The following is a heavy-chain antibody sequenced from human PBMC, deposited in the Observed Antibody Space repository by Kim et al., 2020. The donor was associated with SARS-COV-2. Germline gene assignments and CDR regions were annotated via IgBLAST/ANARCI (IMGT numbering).Heavy chain of an antibody. CDR2: ISYDGSNK. D-gene: IGHD6-19*01. CDR3: AKSKRWLAETDY. Sequence: GGSLRLSCAASGFTFSSYGMHWVRQAPGKGLEWVAVISYDGSNKYYADSVKGRFTISRDNSKNTLYLQMNSLRAEDTAVYYCAKSKRWLAETDYWGQGTLVTVSS. J-gene: IGHJ4*02. CDR1: GFTFSSYG. V-gene: IGHV3-30*18.